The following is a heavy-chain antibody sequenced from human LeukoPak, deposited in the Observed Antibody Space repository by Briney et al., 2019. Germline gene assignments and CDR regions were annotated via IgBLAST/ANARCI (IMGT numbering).Heavy chain of an antibody. CDR3: ARDHYEYDAFDI. CDR2: IYYSGST. CDR1: GGSISSYY. Sequence: SETPSLTCTVSGGSISSYYWSWIRQPPGKGLEWIGYIYYSGSTNYNPSLKSRVTISVDTSKNQFSLKLSSVTAADTAVYYCARDHYEYDAFDIWGQGTMVTVSS. V-gene: IGHV4-59*01. D-gene: IGHD4-17*01. J-gene: IGHJ3*02.